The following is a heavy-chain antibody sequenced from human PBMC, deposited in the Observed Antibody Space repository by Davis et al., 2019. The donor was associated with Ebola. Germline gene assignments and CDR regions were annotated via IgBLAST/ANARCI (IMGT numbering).Heavy chain of an antibody. Sequence: GESLKISCAASGFTFSSYAMSWVRQAPGKGLEWVSAISGSGGSTYYADSVKGRFTISRDNAKNSLYLQMNSLRAEDTALYYCAKDAWNFWSGTFDYWGQGTLVTVSS. J-gene: IGHJ4*02. CDR2: ISGSGGST. CDR3: AKDAWNFWSGTFDY. D-gene: IGHD3-3*01. CDR1: GFTFSSYA. V-gene: IGHV3-23*01.